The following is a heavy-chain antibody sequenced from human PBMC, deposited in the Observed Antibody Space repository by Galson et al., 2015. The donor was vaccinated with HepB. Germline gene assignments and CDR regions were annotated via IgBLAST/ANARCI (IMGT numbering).Heavy chain of an antibody. CDR1: GFTFSSYS. CDR2: ISSSSSYI. CDR3: ARDASSWDDWFDP. D-gene: IGHD6-13*01. V-gene: IGHV3-21*01. Sequence: SLRLSCAASGFTFSSYSMNWVRQAPGKGLEWVSSISSSSSYIYYADSVKGRFTISRGNAKNSLYLQMNSLRAEDTAVYYCARDASSWDDWFDPWGQGTLVTVSS. J-gene: IGHJ5*02.